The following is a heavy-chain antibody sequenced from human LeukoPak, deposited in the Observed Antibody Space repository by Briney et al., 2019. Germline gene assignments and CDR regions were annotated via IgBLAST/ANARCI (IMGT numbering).Heavy chain of an antibody. J-gene: IGHJ6*03. D-gene: IGHD1-26*01. V-gene: IGHV3-30*04. CDR1: GFTFSSYE. CDR2: ISYDGSNK. CDR3: ARAYSGTYGLGYYYMDV. Sequence: PGGSLRLSCAASGFTFSSYEMNWVRQAPGKGLEWEAAISYDGSNKKYADSVKGRFTISRDNSKNTLYLQMNSLRAEDTAVYYCARAYSGTYGLGYYYMDVWGKGTTVTISS.